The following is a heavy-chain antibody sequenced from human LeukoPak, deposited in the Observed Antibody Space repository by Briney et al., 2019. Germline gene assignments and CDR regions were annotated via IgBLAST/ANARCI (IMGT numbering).Heavy chain of an antibody. CDR2: ISSDSSPI. CDR1: GFTFSSYG. J-gene: IGHJ3*02. Sequence: GGSLRLSCAASGFTFSSYGMNWVRQAPGKGLEWVSYISSDSSPIYYADSVKGRFTISRDNAKNSLYLQMNSLRAEDTAVCYCARVASSNTKYNGFDIWGQGRMVTVSS. CDR3: ARVASSNTKYNGFDI. V-gene: IGHV3-48*04. D-gene: IGHD1-1*01.